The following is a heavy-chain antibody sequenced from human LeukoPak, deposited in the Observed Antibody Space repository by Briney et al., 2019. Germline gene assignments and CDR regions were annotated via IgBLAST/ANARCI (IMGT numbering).Heavy chain of an antibody. V-gene: IGHV3-7*01. J-gene: IGHJ6*03. Sequence: GGSLRLSCAASGFTFSSYWMSWVRQAPGKGLEWVANIKQDGSEKYYVDSVKGRFTISRDNAKNSLYLQMNSLRAEDTAVYYCARQDIVVVPAAILDYYYYYMDVWGKGTTVTVSS. CDR3: ARQDIVVVPAAILDYYYYYMDV. CDR2: IKQDGSEK. D-gene: IGHD2-2*01. CDR1: GFTFSSYW.